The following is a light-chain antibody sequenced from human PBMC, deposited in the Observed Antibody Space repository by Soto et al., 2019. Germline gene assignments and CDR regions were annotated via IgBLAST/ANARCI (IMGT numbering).Light chain of an antibody. J-gene: IGKJ1*01. CDR2: AAS. Sequence: DIQMTQSPSSLSASVGDRVTITCRASQGIRDALGWYQQKPGKAPKRLIYAASSLQSGVPSRSSGSGSGKEFPLTISSLRPEDFATYICLKQTTYPQTFAEETKE. CDR1: QGIRDA. V-gene: IGKV1-17*01. CDR3: LKQTTYPQT.